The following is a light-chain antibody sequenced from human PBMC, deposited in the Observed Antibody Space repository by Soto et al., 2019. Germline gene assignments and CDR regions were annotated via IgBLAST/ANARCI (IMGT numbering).Light chain of an antibody. V-gene: IGKV1-9*01. CDR1: QAITNN. CDR2: EES. CDR3: QQYGSSPRT. J-gene: IGKJ1*01. Sequence: DIHLTQSPSSLSASVGDRVTITCRASQAITNNLAWYQQKPGNPPRLLIYEESTLHSGVPSRFSGRKVGTDFTLTISRLEPEDFAVYYCQQYGSSPRTFGQGTKVDIK.